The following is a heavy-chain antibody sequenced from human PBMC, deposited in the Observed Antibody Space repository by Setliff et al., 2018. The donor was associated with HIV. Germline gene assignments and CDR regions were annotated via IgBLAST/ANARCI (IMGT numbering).Heavy chain of an antibody. CDR1: GVSISSSNYF. Sequence: PSETLSLTCSVSGVSISSSNYFWTWIRQPAGKGLEWIGHIYTSGSTNYNPSLNYNPSLKSRVTISVDTSKNQFSLKLSSVTAADTAVYYCATYADRESNRFDPWGQGILVTVSS. CDR3: ATYADRESNRFDP. J-gene: IGHJ5*02. CDR2: IYTSGST. D-gene: IGHD3-10*01. V-gene: IGHV4-61*10.